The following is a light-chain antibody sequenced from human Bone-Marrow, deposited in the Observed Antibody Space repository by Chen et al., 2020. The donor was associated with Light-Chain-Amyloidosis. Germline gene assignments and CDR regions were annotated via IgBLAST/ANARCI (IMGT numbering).Light chain of an antibody. CDR2: VDS. J-gene: IGLJ3*02. V-gene: IGLV3-21*02. Sequence: SYVLTQPSSVSVAPGQTATIACGGNNIGSTSVHWYQQTPGQAPLLVVYVDSDRPSGLPERLSGSNSGNTATLTISRVEAGDEADYYCQVWDRSSDRPVFGGGTKLTVL. CDR3: QVWDRSSDRPV. CDR1: NIGSTS.